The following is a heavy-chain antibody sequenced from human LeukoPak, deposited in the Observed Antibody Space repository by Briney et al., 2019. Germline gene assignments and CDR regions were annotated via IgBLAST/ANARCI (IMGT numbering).Heavy chain of an antibody. J-gene: IGHJ4*02. CDR2: MNPNSGNT. V-gene: IGHV1-8*02. D-gene: IGHD3-22*01. Sequence: ASVKVSCKASGYTFTSYDINWVRQATGQGLEWMGWMNPNSGNTGYAQKFQGRVTMTRDMSTSTVYMELSSLTSEDTAVYYCATNWEYYDSSGYLDHWGQGTLVTVSS. CDR3: ATNWEYYDSSGYLDH. CDR1: GYTFTSYD.